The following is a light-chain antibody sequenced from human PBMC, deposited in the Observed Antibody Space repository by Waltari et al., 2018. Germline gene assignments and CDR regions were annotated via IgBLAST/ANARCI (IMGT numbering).Light chain of an antibody. CDR2: KDS. J-gene: IGLJ1*01. CDR3: HSSDTSGADV. V-gene: IGLV3-25*03. CDR1: ALPNQF. Sequence: SYALTQPSSVSVSPGQTATITCSGDALPNQFAYWYQKKPGQAPVLIIYKDSRRASGIPERSSSSTSGTTVTLTIIGVQEEDEADYYCHSSDTSGADVFGPGTKVIVL.